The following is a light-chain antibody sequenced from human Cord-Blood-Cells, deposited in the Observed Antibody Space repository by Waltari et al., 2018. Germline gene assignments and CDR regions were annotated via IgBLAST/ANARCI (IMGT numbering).Light chain of an antibody. J-gene: IGKJ2*01. V-gene: IGKV1-16*02. CDR2: AES. CDR3: QQYNRYPYT. CDR1: QGMSNY. Sequence: IQMTQSPSSLSASVGDRVPIPWRPSQGMSNYLAWFQHKPGKAPKSLIYAESSLQSVVPSKFSGSGSGTDFTLTISSLQPEDFATYYCQQYNRYPYTFGQGTKLEIK.